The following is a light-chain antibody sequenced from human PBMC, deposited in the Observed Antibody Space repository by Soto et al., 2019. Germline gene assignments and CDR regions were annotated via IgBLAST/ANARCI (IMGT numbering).Light chain of an antibody. J-gene: IGKJ1*01. CDR1: QAINTY. V-gene: IGKV1-27*01. CDR2: AGP. Sequence: DIQMTQSPSSLSASVGDRVTITCRASQAINTYLAWYQQKPGKVPKLLIYAGPTLQSGVPSRFSGSGSGTDFTLTISSLQPEDAATYYCQKYDSGLRTFGQGTKVDIK. CDR3: QKYDSGLRT.